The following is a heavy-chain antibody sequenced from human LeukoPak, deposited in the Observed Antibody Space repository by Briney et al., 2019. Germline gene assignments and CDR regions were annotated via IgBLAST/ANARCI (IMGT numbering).Heavy chain of an antibody. CDR2: ISYDGSNK. CDR3: AKDEDYGGNSGFDY. Sequence: GGSLRLSCATSGFTFSSYAMSWVRQAPGKGLEWVAVISYDGSNKYYADSVKGRFTISRDNSKNTLYLQMNSLRAEDTAVYYCAKDEDYGGNSGFDYWGQGTLVTVSS. CDR1: GFTFSSYA. J-gene: IGHJ4*02. V-gene: IGHV3-30*18. D-gene: IGHD4-23*01.